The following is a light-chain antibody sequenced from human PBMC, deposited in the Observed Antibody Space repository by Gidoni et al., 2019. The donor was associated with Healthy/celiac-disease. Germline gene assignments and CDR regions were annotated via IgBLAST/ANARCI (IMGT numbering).Light chain of an antibody. Sequence: DIQMTPSPSSLSASVGDRVTITCQASQDISNYLNWYQQKPGKAPKLLIYDASNLETGVPSRFSGSGSGTDFTFTISSLQPEDIATYYCQQYDNLPITFGQETRLEIK. CDR1: QDISNY. J-gene: IGKJ5*01. V-gene: IGKV1-33*01. CDR2: DAS. CDR3: QQYDNLPIT.